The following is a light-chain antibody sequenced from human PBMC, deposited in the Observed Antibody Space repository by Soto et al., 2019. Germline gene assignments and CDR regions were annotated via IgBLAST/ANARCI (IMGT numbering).Light chain of an antibody. CDR3: QQYSNMLPWK. CDR1: QSVSTN. Sequence: EIVMTQSPATLYGSPGERATLSCRASQSVSTNFPWYQQKAGQAPRLLIYGASTRANGIPARFSGSGSGTEFTLTTSSLQAGDCAVCYCQQYSNMLPWKFGQGTRV. V-gene: IGKV3-15*01. CDR2: GAS. J-gene: IGKJ1*01.